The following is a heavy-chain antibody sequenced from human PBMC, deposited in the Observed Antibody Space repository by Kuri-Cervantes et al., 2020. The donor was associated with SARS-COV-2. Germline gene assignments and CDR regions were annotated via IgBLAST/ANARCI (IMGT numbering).Heavy chain of an antibody. CDR1: GFTFSSYA. J-gene: IGHJ3*02. Sequence: ETLSLTCAASGFTFSSYAMSWVRQAPGKGLEWVSAISGSGGSTYYADSVKGRFTISRDNSKNTLYLQMNSPRAEDTAVYYCANTPLVDAFDIWGQGTMVTVSS. V-gene: IGHV3-23*01. CDR2: ISGSGGST. D-gene: IGHD2-8*02. CDR3: ANTPLVDAFDI.